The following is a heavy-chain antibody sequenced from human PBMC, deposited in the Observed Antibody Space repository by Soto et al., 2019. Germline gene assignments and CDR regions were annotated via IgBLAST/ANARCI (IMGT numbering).Heavy chain of an antibody. CDR2: ISSSSSYI. V-gene: IGHV3-21*01. J-gene: IGHJ6*02. CDR3: ARDNGYSSSWYGMDV. CDR1: GFTFSSCS. Sequence: GGSLRLSCAASGFTFSSCSMNWVRQAPGKGLEWVSSISSSSSYIYYADSVKGRFTISRDNAKNSLYLQMNSLRAEDTAVYYCARDNGYSSSWYGMDVWGQGTTVTVSS. D-gene: IGHD6-13*01.